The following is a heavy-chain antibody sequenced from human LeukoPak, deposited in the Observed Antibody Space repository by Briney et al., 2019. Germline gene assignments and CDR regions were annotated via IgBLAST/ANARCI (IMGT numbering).Heavy chain of an antibody. CDR2: IYHSGST. D-gene: IGHD5-12*01. CDR1: GYAISSGYY. Sequence: PSETLSLTCTVSGYAISSGYYWGWIRQPPGKGLEWIGSIYHSGSTFYNPSLKSRVTMSVDTSKNQFSMRLSSVTAADTAVYYCARDQGYSGYEDYFDYWGQGTLVTVSS. J-gene: IGHJ4*02. V-gene: IGHV4-38-2*02. CDR3: ARDQGYSGYEDYFDY.